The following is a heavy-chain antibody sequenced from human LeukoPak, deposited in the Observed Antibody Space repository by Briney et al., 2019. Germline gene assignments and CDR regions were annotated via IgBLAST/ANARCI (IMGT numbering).Heavy chain of an antibody. D-gene: IGHD3-3*01. CDR2: ISLRGRT. CDR3: AREGGFYRPLDY. CDR1: GGSITSTNW. J-gene: IGHJ4*02. Sequence: SETLSLTCGVSGGSITSTNWWSWVRQPPGQGLEWIGEISLRGRTNYNPSLESRLTMSVDLSENHISLKLTSVTAADTAVYYCAREGGFYRPLDYSGQGTLVTVSS. V-gene: IGHV4-4*02.